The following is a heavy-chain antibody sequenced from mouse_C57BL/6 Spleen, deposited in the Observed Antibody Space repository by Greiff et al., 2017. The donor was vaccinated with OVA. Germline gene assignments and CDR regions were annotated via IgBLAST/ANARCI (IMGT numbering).Heavy chain of an antibody. CDR3: ASRRECDMDY. Sequence: QVQLQQPGPELVMPGASVKLSCKASGYTFTSYRMHWVKQSPGQGLEWIGDIDPSDGCTNSNQKFKGKSTLTVDKSSSTAYMQLSSLTSEDAAVYYCASRRECDMDYWGQGTSVTVSS. CDR1: GYTFTSYR. J-gene: IGHJ4*01. CDR2: IDPSDGCT. V-gene: IGHV1-69*01.